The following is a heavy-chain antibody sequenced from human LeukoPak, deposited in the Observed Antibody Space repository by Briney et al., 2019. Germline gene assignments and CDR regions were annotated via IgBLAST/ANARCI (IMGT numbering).Heavy chain of an antibody. CDR2: IYYSGST. V-gene: IGHV4-59*01. CDR3: ARHQPSFIAAPWGWFDP. D-gene: IGHD6-13*01. CDR1: GGSISTYY. Sequence: PSETLSLTCTVSGGSISTYYWSWIRQPPGKGLEWIGYIYYSGSTNYNPSLKSRVTISVDTSKNQFSLKLSSVTAADTAVYYCARHQPSFIAAPWGWFDPWGQGTLVTVSS. J-gene: IGHJ5*02.